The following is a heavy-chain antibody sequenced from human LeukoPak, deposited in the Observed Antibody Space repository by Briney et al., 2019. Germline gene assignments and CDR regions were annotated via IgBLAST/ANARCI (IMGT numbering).Heavy chain of an antibody. Sequence: GGSLRLSCAASGFTVSSNYMSWVRQAPGKGLEWVSVIYSGGSTYYADSVKGRFTISRDNSKNTLYLQMNSLRAEDTAVYYCASQWFEYYFDYWGQETLVTVSS. J-gene: IGHJ4*02. CDR3: ASQWFEYYFDY. CDR2: IYSGGST. V-gene: IGHV3-66*04. D-gene: IGHD3-10*01. CDR1: GFTVSSNY.